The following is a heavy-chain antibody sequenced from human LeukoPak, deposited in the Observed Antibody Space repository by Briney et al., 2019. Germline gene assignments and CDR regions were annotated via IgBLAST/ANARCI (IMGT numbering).Heavy chain of an antibody. Sequence: ASVKVSCKASGYTFTSYYMHWVRQAPGQGLEWMGIINPSGGSTSYAQKFQGRVTMTRDMSTSTVYMELSSLRSEDTAVYYCARDLAEVGATARTYYFDYWGQGTLVTVSS. CDR1: GYTFTSYY. CDR3: ARDLAEVGATARTYYFDY. CDR2: INPSGGST. D-gene: IGHD1-26*01. V-gene: IGHV1-46*01. J-gene: IGHJ4*02.